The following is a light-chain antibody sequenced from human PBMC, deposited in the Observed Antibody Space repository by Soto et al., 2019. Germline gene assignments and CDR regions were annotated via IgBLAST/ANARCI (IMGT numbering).Light chain of an antibody. J-gene: IGKJ5*01. Sequence: DTVLTQSPGTLSLSPGETATLTCSASHSISSTFLAWYQQKPGQTPTLRIYYADTRATGIPDSVSGSGFGTHFTLTISSLEPEDFAMYYCQQSASSVTFGQGTRLEIK. CDR3: QQSASSVT. CDR2: YAD. CDR1: HSISSTF. V-gene: IGKV3-20*01.